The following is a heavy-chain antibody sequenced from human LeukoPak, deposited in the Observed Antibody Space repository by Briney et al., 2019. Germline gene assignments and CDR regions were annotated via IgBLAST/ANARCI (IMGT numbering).Heavy chain of an antibody. CDR1: GYTFTSYD. CDR3: ARGRVYYDSSGYQEADY. J-gene: IGHJ4*02. V-gene: IGHV1-8*01. Sequence: GASVKVSCKASGYTFTSYDINWVRQATGQGLEWMGWMNPNSGNTGYAQEFQGRVTMTRNTSISTAYMELSSLRSEDTAVYYCARGRVYYDSSGYQEADYWGQGTLVTVSS. CDR2: MNPNSGNT. D-gene: IGHD3-22*01.